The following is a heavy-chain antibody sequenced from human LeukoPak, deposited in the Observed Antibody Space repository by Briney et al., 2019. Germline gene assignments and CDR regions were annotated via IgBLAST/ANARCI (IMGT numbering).Heavy chain of an antibody. CDR3: ARGTSYSSTLYHYMDPTAGYGMDV. D-gene: IGHD6-13*01. Sequence: ASVKVSCKASGYTFTGYYMHWVRQAPGQGLELMGWINPNSGGTNYAQKFQGWVTMTRDTSISTAYMELSRLRSDDTAVYYCARGTSYSSTLYHYMDPTAGYGMDVWGQGPTVTVSS. V-gene: IGHV1-2*04. CDR1: GYTFTGYY. CDR2: INPNSGGT. J-gene: IGHJ6*02.